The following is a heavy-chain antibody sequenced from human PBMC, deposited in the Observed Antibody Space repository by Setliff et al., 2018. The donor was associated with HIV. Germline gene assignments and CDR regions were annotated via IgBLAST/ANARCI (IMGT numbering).Heavy chain of an antibody. CDR1: GDTFNSHA. V-gene: IGHV1-69*06. D-gene: IGHD6-19*01. CDR2: IIPIFGTA. CDR3: ARGPANGWSGH. J-gene: IGHJ4*02. Sequence: ASVKVSCKASGDTFNSHAISWVRQAPGQGLEWMGGIIPIFGTANYAQKFRGRVTITADKSTSTAYMELSSLRSDDTAVYYCARGPANGWSGHWGQGTLVTVSS.